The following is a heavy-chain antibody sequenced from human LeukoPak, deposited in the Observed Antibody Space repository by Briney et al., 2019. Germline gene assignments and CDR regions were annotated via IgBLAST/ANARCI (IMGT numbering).Heavy chain of an antibody. CDR2: ISSSGGTI. Sequence: GGSLRLSCSASGFTFSSYEMNWVRQAPGKGLEWVSYISSSGGTIYYADSVKGRFTISRDNAKNSLYLQMNSLRAEDTAVYYCARALPSPLYSGSYADAFDIWGQGTMVTVSS. CDR1: GFTFSSYE. V-gene: IGHV3-48*03. CDR3: ARALPSPLYSGSYADAFDI. J-gene: IGHJ3*02. D-gene: IGHD1-26*01.